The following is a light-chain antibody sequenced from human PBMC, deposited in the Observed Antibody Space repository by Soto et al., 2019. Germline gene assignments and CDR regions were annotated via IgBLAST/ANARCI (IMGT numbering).Light chain of an antibody. Sequence: QSVLTQPPSVSGAPGQRITISCTGNTSNIGAAYAVHWYKQLPGTVPKLLIYGTTNRPSGVPDRFSGSRSGSSASLAITGLQAEDEADYFGQSYDSRLSGSVLFGGGTKLTVL. CDR2: GTT. V-gene: IGLV1-40*01. CDR1: TSNIGAAYA. J-gene: IGLJ3*02. CDR3: QSYDSRLSGSVL.